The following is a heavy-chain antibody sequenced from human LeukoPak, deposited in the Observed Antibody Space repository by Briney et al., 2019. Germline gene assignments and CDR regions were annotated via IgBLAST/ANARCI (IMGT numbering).Heavy chain of an antibody. CDR2: IFHSGTT. J-gene: IGHJ4*02. V-gene: IGHV4-39*01. CDR3: ARLDFWSGSPFDY. D-gene: IGHD3-3*01. CDR1: GGSISSSSYY. Sequence: SETLSLTCTVSGGSISSSSYYWGWIRQPPGQGLEWIGNIFHSGTTYYNPSVKSRVSISVDTSMNQFSLRLTSVTAADTAVYYCARLDFWSGSPFDYWGQGTLVTVSS.